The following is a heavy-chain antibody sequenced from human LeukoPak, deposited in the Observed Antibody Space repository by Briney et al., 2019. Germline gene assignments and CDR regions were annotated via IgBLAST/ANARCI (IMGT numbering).Heavy chain of an antibody. V-gene: IGHV4-59*02. D-gene: IGHD4-17*01. Sequence: TPSETLSLTCTASGCSVSSYYWSWIRQPPGKGLEWIGYIYYSGSTNYNPSLKSRVTISVDTSKNQFSLKLSSVTAADTAVYYCARTTVTTRYYYYMDVWGKGTTVTVSS. J-gene: IGHJ6*03. CDR1: GCSVSSYY. CDR2: IYYSGST. CDR3: ARTTVTTRYYYYMDV.